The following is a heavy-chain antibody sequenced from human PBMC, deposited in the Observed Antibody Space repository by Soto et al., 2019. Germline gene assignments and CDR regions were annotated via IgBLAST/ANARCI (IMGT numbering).Heavy chain of an antibody. V-gene: IGHV5-51*01. CDR1: GYSFTNKW. Sequence: HGESLKISCKGSGYSFTNKWIGWVRQMPGKGLEWMGTIYPGDSDTRYSPSFQGQVTISVDKSISTAYLQWSSLKASDTAMYYCVVYGSGSYYEYYYYYYGMDVWGQGATVTVSS. CDR3: VVYGSGSYYEYYYYYYGMDV. D-gene: IGHD3-10*01. CDR2: IYPGDSDT. J-gene: IGHJ6*02.